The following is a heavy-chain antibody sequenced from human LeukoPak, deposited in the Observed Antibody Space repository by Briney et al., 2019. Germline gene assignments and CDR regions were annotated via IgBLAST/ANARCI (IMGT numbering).Heavy chain of an antibody. J-gene: IGHJ5*02. D-gene: IGHD2-2*01. CDR2: ISGSGGST. V-gene: IGHV3-23*01. CDR1: GFTFSSYA. Sequence: QAGGSLRLSCAASGFTFSSYAMSWVRQAPGKGLEWVSAISGSGGSTYYADSVKGRFTISRDNSKNTLYLQMNSLRAEDTAVYHCAKGDYCSSTSCYLDWFDPWGQGTLVTVSS. CDR3: AKGDYCSSTSCYLDWFDP.